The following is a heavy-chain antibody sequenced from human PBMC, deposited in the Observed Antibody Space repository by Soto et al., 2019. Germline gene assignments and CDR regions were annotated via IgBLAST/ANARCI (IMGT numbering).Heavy chain of an antibody. CDR1: GYNFVGYW. V-gene: IGHV5-51*01. J-gene: IGHJ4*02. D-gene: IGHD3-3*01. Sequence: GESLKISCKGSGYNFVGYWIAWVRQMPGKGLELMGIIYPSDSDTRYRPSFQGQVTISADKSISSAYLQWSSLRASDTAMYYCARGGVSTRTFDYWGQGTPVTVSS. CDR2: IYPSDSDT. CDR3: ARGGVSTRTFDY.